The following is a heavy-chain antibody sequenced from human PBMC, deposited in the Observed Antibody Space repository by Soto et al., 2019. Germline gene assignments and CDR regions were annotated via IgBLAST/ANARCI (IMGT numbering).Heavy chain of an antibody. CDR1: GFIFDNYA. Sequence: EVKLLESGGGLVPLGASARLSCITSGFIFDNYAMSWVRQSPGRGLEWVAAISGSGHGTVYTQSVQGRFIISRDKSKKTLFLQMNNLRDEDTAVYYCAKGLYFDTSGGCANYWGLGTLVSVSA. CDR2: ISGSGHGT. J-gene: IGHJ4*02. V-gene: IGHV3-23*01. CDR3: AKGLYFDTSGGCANY. D-gene: IGHD3-22*01.